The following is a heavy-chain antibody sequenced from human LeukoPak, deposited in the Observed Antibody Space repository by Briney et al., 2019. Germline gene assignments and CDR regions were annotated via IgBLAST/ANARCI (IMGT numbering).Heavy chain of an antibody. CDR3: ARVVAVAGRAFDI. Sequence: GGSLRLSCAASEFTFNRYAMTWVRQAPGKGLEWVSSISGSGGSTYYADSVKGRFTISRDNSKNSLYLQMNSLRAEDTAVYYCARVVAVAGRAFDIWGQGTMVTVSS. CDR2: ISGSGGST. D-gene: IGHD6-19*01. CDR1: EFTFNRYA. J-gene: IGHJ3*02. V-gene: IGHV3-23*01.